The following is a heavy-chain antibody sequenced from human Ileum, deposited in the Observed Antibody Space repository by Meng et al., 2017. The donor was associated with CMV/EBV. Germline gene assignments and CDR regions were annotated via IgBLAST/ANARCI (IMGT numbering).Heavy chain of an antibody. Sequence: SYDINWVRQATGQGLEWMGWMNPSSGTTGYAQKFQRRVTMTRDTTISTAYMELSSLGSEDTAVYYCTRDGHTGRHSWKCDTGWFDPWGQGTLVTVSS. V-gene: IGHV1-8*01. CDR1: SYD. CDR2: MNPSSGTT. D-gene: IGHD1-20*01. J-gene: IGHJ5*02. CDR3: TRDGHTGRHSWKCDTGWFDP.